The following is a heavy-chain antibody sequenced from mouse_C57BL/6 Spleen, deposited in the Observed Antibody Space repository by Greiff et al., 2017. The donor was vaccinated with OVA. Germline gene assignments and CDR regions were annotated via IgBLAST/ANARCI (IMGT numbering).Heavy chain of an antibody. CDR2: IDPSDSYT. CDR3: ARRNYDYVDY. D-gene: IGHD2-1*01. V-gene: IGHV1-59*01. CDR1: GYTFTSYW. J-gene: IGHJ2*01. Sequence: VQLQQPGAELVRPGTSVKLSCKASGYTFTSYWMHWVKQRPGQGLEWIGVIDPSDSYTNYNQKFKGKATLTVDTSSSTAYMQLSSLTSEDSAVYYCARRNYDYVDYWGKGTTLTVSS.